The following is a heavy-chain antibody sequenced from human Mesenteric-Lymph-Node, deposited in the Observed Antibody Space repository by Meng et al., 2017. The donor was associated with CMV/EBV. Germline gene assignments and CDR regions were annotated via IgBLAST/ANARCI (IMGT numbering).Heavy chain of an antibody. CDR2: IYPGDSDT. V-gene: IGHV5-51*01. Sequence: GESLKISCKGSGYRFTSYWIGWVRQMPGKGLEWMGIIYPGDSDTRYSPSFQGQVTISADKYISTAYLQWTSLKASDTAMYYCARHRPYYDFWSGYRTNWFDPWGQGTLVTVSS. J-gene: IGHJ5*02. CDR3: ARHRPYYDFWSGYRTNWFDP. CDR1: GYRFTSYW. D-gene: IGHD3-3*01.